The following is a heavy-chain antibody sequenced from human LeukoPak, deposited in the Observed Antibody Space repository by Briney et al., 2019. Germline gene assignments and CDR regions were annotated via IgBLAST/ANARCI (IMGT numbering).Heavy chain of an antibody. CDR1: GLTFSSCA. Sequence: PGGSLRLSCAASGLTFSSCALSWVRQAPGKGLEWVSVIYSGGSTYYADSVTGRFTISRDNSKNTLYLQMNSLRAEDTAVYYCAREPGYWGQGTLVTVSS. V-gene: IGHV3-66*02. CDR3: AREPGY. J-gene: IGHJ4*02. CDR2: IYSGGST.